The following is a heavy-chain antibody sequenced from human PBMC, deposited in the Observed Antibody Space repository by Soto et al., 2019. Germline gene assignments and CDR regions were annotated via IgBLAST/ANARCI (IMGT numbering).Heavy chain of an antibody. CDR3: ARGEGGIQLWLRNYYYYGMDV. CDR1: GGSVSSGSYY. Sequence: SETLSLTCTVSGGSVSSGSYYWSWIRQPPGKGLEWIGYIYYSGSTNYNPSLKSRVTISVDASKNQFSLKLSSVTAADTAVYYCARGEGGIQLWLRNYYYYGMDVWGQGTTVTVSS. J-gene: IGHJ6*02. V-gene: IGHV4-61*01. CDR2: IYYSGST. D-gene: IGHD5-18*01.